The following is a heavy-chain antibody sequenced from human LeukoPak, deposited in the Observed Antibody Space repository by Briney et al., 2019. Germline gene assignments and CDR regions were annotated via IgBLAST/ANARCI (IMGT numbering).Heavy chain of an antibody. J-gene: IGHJ4*02. V-gene: IGHV3-23*01. Sequence: GGSLRLSCAASGFTFSSYAMSWVRQSPGKGLELVSAIGGSGGSTYYADSVKGRFTIARDNSENTLYLQMNSLRAEDTAVYYCAKSRNTGYSILDFWGQGTLVTVSS. CDR2: IGGSGGST. CDR1: GFTFSSYA. D-gene: IGHD3-9*01. CDR3: AKSRNTGYSILDF.